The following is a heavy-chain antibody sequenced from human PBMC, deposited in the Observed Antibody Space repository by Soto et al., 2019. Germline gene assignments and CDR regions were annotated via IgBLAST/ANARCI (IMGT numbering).Heavy chain of an antibody. J-gene: IGHJ2*01. CDR3: ARFNWYFDL. Sequence: SETLSLTCAVSGGSISSGGYSWSWIRQPPGKGLEWIGYIYYSGSTNYNPSLKSRVTISVDTSKNQFSLKLSSVTAADTAVYYCARFNWYFDLWGRGTLVTVSS. CDR1: GGSISSGGYS. V-gene: IGHV4-61*08. CDR2: IYYSGST.